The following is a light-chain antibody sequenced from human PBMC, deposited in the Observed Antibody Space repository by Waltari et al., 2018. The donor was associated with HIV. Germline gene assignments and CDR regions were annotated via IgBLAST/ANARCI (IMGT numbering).Light chain of an antibody. Sequence: DVQMTQSPSSLSASVGDRVTITCRASHRISTYLNWYQQKPGRAPNLLIYAASTLQVGVPSRFSGSVSGTDFTLSISGLQREDFGTYYCQQSYSTPRSFGGGTKVEIK. V-gene: IGKV1-39*01. CDR3: QQSYSTPRS. CDR2: AAS. J-gene: IGKJ4*01. CDR1: HRISTY.